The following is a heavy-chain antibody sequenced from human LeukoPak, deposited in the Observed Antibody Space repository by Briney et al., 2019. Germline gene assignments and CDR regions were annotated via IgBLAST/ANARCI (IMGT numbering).Heavy chain of an antibody. J-gene: IGHJ4*02. D-gene: IGHD5-12*01. CDR3: ALAKGGYDAIDY. CDR1: GYTFTGYY. CDR2: ISPNSGGT. Sequence: ASVKVSCKASGYTFTGYYMHWVRQAPGQGLEWMGWISPNSGGTNYAQKFQGRVTMTRDTSISTAYMELCRLRSDDTAVYYCALAKGGYDAIDYWGQGTLVTVSS. V-gene: IGHV1-2*02.